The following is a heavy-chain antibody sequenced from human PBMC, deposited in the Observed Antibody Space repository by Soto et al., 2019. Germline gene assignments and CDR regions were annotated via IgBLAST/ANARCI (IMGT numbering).Heavy chain of an antibody. V-gene: IGHV3-30*18. CDR3: AKVDYGDGDY. CDR2: ISSDGDTK. D-gene: IGHD4-17*01. J-gene: IGHJ4*02. CDR1: GFILIDYG. Sequence: QVQLVESGGGVVKPGRPLRFSCAASGFILIDYGIHWFRQAPGKGLEWVAVISSDGDTKYYADSVKGRFTISRDNSKNTLYLQMNSLRVEDTAVYYCAKVDYGDGDYWGQGTLVTVSS.